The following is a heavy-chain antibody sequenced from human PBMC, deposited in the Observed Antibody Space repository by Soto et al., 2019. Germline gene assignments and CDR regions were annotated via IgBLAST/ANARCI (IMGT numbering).Heavy chain of an antibody. CDR2: ITGSSGNT. V-gene: IGHV3-23*01. Sequence: EVQLLESGGGLVQPGGSLRLSCAASGFTFSSYAMSWVRQAPGKGLEWVSTITGSSGNTYYADSVMGRFTISRDNSKNTLDLQVNSLRAEDTAVYYCARGAAAGSRYYFEYWGQGTLATVSP. J-gene: IGHJ4*02. D-gene: IGHD6-13*01. CDR1: GFTFSSYA. CDR3: ARGAAAGSRYYFEY.